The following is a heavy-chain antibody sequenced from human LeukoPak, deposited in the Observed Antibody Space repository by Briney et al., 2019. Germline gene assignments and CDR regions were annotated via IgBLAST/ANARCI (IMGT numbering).Heavy chain of an antibody. V-gene: IGHV3-30*18. CDR2: ISYDGSNK. J-gene: IGHJ4*02. Sequence: PGGSLTLSCAASGFTFSSYGMHWVRQAPGKGLEWVAVISYDGSNKYYADSVKDRFTISRDNSKNTLYLQMNRLRAEDTAVYYCAKGGIIAVAGTNYWGQGTLVTVSS. CDR3: AKGGIIAVAGTNY. D-gene: IGHD6-19*01. CDR1: GFTFSSYG.